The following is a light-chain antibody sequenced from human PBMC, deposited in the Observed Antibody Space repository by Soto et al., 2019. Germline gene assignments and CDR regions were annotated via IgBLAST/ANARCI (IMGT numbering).Light chain of an antibody. J-gene: IGKJ2*01. Sequence: DIQMTQSPSTLSASIGERVTITCRASQSISKWLAWYQQKPGRAPKVLISDASNLESGVPSRFSGSGSETEFTLTISSLQPDDFATDYCQQYNSYSMYTFGQGTKLELK. CDR2: DAS. CDR3: QQYNSYSMYT. V-gene: IGKV1-5*01. CDR1: QSISKW.